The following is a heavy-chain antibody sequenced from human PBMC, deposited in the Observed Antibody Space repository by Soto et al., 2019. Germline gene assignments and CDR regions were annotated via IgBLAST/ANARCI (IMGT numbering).Heavy chain of an antibody. CDR1: GFTFSSYS. CDR2: ISSSSYI. CDR3: ARDPSLFSVRYFDY. Sequence: GGSLRLSCAASGFTFSSYSMNWVRQAPGKGLEWVSSISSSSYIYYADSVKGRFTISRDNAKNSLYLQMNSLRAEDTAVYYCARDPSLFSVRYFDYWGQGTLVTVSS. J-gene: IGHJ4*02. V-gene: IGHV3-21*01. D-gene: IGHD3-10*02.